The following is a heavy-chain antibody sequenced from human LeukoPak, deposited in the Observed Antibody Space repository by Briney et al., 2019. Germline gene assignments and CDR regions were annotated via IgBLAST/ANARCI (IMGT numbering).Heavy chain of an antibody. J-gene: IGHJ5*02. V-gene: IGHV4-34*01. CDR1: GGSFSGYY. Sequence: ASETLSLTCAVYGGSFSGYYWSWIRQPPGKGLEWIGEINHSGSTNYNPSLKSRVTISVDTSKNQFPLKLSSVTAADTAVYYCARGVGIQLFVTWGQGTLVTVSS. CDR2: INHSGST. D-gene: IGHD5-18*01. CDR3: ARGVGIQLFVT.